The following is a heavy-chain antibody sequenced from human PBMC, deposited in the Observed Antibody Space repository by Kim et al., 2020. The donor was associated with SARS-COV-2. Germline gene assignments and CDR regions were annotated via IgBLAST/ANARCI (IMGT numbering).Heavy chain of an antibody. CDR2: IYTASVST. CDR1: GFTFRKYG. D-gene: IGHD2-21*01. CDR3: AKDSGGGYYYYYGMDV. J-gene: IGHJ6*01. Sequence: GGSLRLSCTASGFTFRKYGMNWVRQAPGKGPEWVSVIYTASVSTYYADSVKGRFTISRDDSKNTLYLQMNSLRAEDTAVYYCAKDSGGGYYYYYGMDVWG. V-gene: IGHV3-23*03.